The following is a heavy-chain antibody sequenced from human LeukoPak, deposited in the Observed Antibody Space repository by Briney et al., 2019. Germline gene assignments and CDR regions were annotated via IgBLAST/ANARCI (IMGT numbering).Heavy chain of an antibody. D-gene: IGHD2-15*01. CDR2: IYIDDSM. CDR1: GFTVSHNF. Sequence: PGGSLRLSCAVSGFTVSHNFMTWVRQAPEKGLEWASVIYIDDSMSYADSVKDRFTISRDDSKNTLYLQMNSLRVEDTAVYYCATGYCSGGSCYWFDYWGQGALVSVSS. J-gene: IGHJ4*02. V-gene: IGHV3-53*01. CDR3: ATGYCSGGSCYWFDY.